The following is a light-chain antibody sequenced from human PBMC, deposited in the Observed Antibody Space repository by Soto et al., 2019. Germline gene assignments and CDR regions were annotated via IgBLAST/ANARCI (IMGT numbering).Light chain of an antibody. Sequence: DIQMTQSPSSLSASVGDRVTVTCRAGQSISRYSNWYQQRPGKAPKLLIYSASTLQTGVPSRFSGSGSGTDFTLTISSLQPEDFATYYCQQSYNGPFTFGPGTKVDI. CDR2: SAS. CDR3: QQSYNGPFT. V-gene: IGKV1-39*01. CDR1: QSISRY. J-gene: IGKJ3*01.